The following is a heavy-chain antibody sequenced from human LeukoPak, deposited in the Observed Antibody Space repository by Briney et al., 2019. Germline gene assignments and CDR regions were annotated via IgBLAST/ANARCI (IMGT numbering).Heavy chain of an antibody. CDR1: GYTFTNHG. V-gene: IGHV1-18*01. CDR2: ISTYNGDT. Sequence: GASVKVSCKASGYTFTNHGFSWVRQAPGQGLEWMGWISTYNGDTNCAQNLQGRVTMTTDTSTSTAYMEMRSLRSDDTAVYYCARDCSSTSCYNVYWGQGTLVTVSS. J-gene: IGHJ4*02. CDR3: ARDCSSTSCYNVY. D-gene: IGHD2-2*02.